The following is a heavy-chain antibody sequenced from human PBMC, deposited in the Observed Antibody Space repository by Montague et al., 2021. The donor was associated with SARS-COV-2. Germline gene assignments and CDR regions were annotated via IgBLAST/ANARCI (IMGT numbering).Heavy chain of an antibody. J-gene: IGHJ6*02. CDR1: FFPFRSYN. CDR2: ISSSSSTI. CDR3: ARVVGPTSYYYYGMDV. V-gene: IGHV3-48*02. D-gene: IGHD1-26*01. Sequence: SLILSFSSSFFPFRSYNMNWVRQAPGKGLEWVSYISSSSSTIYYADSVKGRFTISRDNAKDSLYLQMNSLRDEDTAVFYCARVVGPTSYYYYGMDVWGQGTTVTVSS.